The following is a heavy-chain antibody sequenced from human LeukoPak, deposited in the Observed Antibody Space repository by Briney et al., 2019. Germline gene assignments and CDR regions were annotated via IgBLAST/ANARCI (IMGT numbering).Heavy chain of an antibody. CDR1: GFTFSSNY. V-gene: IGHV3-53*01. Sequence: GGSLRLSCAASGFTFSSNYMSWVRQAPGKGLEWVSVIYSGGSTHYSDSVKGRFTISRDNSKNTLYLQMNSLRAEDTAVYYCARAWYSTLGSGMDVWGQGTTVTVSS. J-gene: IGHJ6*02. CDR3: ARAWYSTLGSGMDV. D-gene: IGHD6-13*01. CDR2: IYSGGST.